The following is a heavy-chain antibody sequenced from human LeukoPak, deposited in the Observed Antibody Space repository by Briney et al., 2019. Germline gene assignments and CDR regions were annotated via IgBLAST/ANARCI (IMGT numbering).Heavy chain of an antibody. CDR3: ANEAYGSGSYYTDY. Sequence: GGSLRLSCAASGFTVSSNYMSWVRQAPGKGLEWVSVICSGGSTYYADSVKGRFTISRDNSKNTLYLQMNSLRAEDTAVYYCANEAYGSGSYYTDYWGQGTLVTVSS. J-gene: IGHJ4*02. V-gene: IGHV3-66*01. CDR1: GFTVSSNY. CDR2: ICSGGST. D-gene: IGHD3-10*01.